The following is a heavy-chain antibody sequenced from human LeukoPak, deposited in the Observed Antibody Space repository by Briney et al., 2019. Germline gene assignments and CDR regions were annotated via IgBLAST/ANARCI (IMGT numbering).Heavy chain of an antibody. D-gene: IGHD3-10*01. J-gene: IGHJ4*02. CDR1: GFTFSGYW. V-gene: IGHV3-7*01. CDR2: IKQDGSEK. CDR3: ARRGTTMVLAN. Sequence: GGSLRLSCAASGFTFSGYWMTWVRQAPGKGLEWVANIKQDGSEKYYVDSVKGRFTISRDNAKNSLYLQMNSLSAEDTAVYYCARRGTTMVLANWGQGTVVTVSS.